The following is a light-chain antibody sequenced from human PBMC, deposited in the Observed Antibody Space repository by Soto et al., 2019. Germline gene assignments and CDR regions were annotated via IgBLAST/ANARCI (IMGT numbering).Light chain of an antibody. CDR2: GAS. CDR3: QQSFSTPRK. CDR1: QSISTY. Sequence: DIQMTQSPSPLSASVGDRVTITCRASQSISTYLNWYQQKPGKAPKLLIYGASSLQSGVPSRFSGSGSGTDFTLTISSLQPEDFGTYYCQQSFSTPRKFGQGTKVDLK. J-gene: IGKJ1*01. V-gene: IGKV1-39*01.